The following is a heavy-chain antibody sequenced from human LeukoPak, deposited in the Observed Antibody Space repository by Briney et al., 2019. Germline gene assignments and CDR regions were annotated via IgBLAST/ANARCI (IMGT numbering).Heavy chain of an antibody. CDR3: ARETVAAPLLGNWFDP. D-gene: IGHD6-19*01. CDR2: IYYSGST. J-gene: IGHJ5*02. Sequence: SETLSLTCTVSGGSISSGGYYWSWIRQHPGKGLEWIGYIYYSGSTYYNPSLKSRVTISVDTSKNQFSLKLSSVTAADTAVYHCARETVAAPLLGNWFDPWGQGTLVTVSS. CDR1: GGSISSGGYY. V-gene: IGHV4-31*03.